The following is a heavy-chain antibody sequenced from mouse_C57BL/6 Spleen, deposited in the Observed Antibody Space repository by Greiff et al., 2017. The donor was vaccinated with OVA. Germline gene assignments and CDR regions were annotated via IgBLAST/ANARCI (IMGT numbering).Heavy chain of an antibody. Sequence: QVQLQQSGAELARPGASVKLSCKASGYTFTSYGISWVKQRTGQGLEWIGEIYPRSGTTYYNEKFKGKATLTADKSSSTAYMELRSLTSEDSAVYFCARSDGNYGYFDVWGTGTTVTVSS. J-gene: IGHJ1*03. CDR3: ARSDGNYGYFDV. D-gene: IGHD1-1*01. CDR2: IYPRSGTT. CDR1: GYTFTSYG. V-gene: IGHV1-81*01.